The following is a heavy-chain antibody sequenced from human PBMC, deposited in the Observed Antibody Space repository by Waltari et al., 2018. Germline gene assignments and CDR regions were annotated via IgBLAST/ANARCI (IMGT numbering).Heavy chain of an antibody. J-gene: IGHJ3*02. CDR3: ARDTGIVAARPGAFDI. CDR1: GGSISSYY. Sequence: QVQLQESGPGLVKPSETLSLTCTVSGGSISSYYWSWIRQPPGKGLEWIGYIYYSGSTNYNPSLKSRVTISVDTSKNQFSLKLSSVTAADTAVYYCARDTGIVAARPGAFDIWGQGTMVTVSS. D-gene: IGHD6-6*01. CDR2: IYYSGST. V-gene: IGHV4-59*01.